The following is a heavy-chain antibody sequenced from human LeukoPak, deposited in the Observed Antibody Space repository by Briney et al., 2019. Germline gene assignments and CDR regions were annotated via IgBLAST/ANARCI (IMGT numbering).Heavy chain of an antibody. J-gene: IGHJ4*02. Sequence: ASVKVSCKASGYTFTSYGISWVRQAPGQGLEWMGWISAYNGNTNYKQKLQGRVTLTTDTSTTTAYMELKSLRSDDTAVYYCARVNNFNPFDYWGQGTLVTVSS. CDR1: GYTFTSYG. CDR2: ISAYNGNT. CDR3: ARVNNFNPFDY. D-gene: IGHD1-1*01. V-gene: IGHV1-18*01.